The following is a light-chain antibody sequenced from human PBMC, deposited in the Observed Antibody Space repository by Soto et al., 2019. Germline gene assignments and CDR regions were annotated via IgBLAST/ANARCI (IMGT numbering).Light chain of an antibody. CDR1: QSVSSY. CDR2: DAS. CDR3: QQRSNWPPYT. Sequence: EIVLTQSPATLSLSPGERATLSCRASQSVSSYLAWYQQKPGQAPRLLINDASNRATGIPARFSGSGSGTDFTLAISSQEREDFAVYYCQQRSNWPPYTFGQGTELEIK. J-gene: IGKJ2*01. V-gene: IGKV3-11*01.